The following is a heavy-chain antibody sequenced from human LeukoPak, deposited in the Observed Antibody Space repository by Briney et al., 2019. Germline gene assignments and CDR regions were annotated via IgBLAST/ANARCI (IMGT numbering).Heavy chain of an antibody. CDR3: AREALSSSWDNFDY. CDR2: ISAYNGNT. J-gene: IGHJ4*02. D-gene: IGHD6-13*01. V-gene: IGHV1-18*01. Sequence: ASVEVSCKASGYTFTSYGISWVRQAPGQGLEWMGWISAYNGNTNYAQKLQGRVTMTTDTSTSTAYMELRSLRSDDTAVYYCAREALSSSWDNFDYWGQGTLVTVSS. CDR1: GYTFTSYG.